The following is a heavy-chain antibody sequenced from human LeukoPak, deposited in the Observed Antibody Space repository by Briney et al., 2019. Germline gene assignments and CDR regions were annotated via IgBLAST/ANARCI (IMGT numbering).Heavy chain of an antibody. Sequence: PGGSLRLSCAASGFTFSGYWMHWVRQAPGKGLVWVSRINSDGSSTSYADSVKGRFTISRDNAKNTLYLQLNSLRTEDTAVYFCATSRDGYIPDYWGQGTLVTVSS. D-gene: IGHD5-24*01. CDR1: GFTFSGYW. CDR3: ATSRDGYIPDY. V-gene: IGHV3-74*01. J-gene: IGHJ4*02. CDR2: INSDGSST.